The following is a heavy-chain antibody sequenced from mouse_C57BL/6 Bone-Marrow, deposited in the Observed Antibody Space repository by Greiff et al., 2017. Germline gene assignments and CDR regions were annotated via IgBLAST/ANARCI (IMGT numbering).Heavy chain of an antibody. CDR2: IDPETGGT. Sequence: VQRVESGAELVRPGASVTLSCKASGYTFTDYEMHWVKQTPVHGLEWIGAIDPETGGTAYNQKFKGKAILTADKSSSTAYMELRSLTSEDSAVYYCTRDGYYEYFDVWGTGTTVTVSS. V-gene: IGHV1-15*01. D-gene: IGHD2-3*01. J-gene: IGHJ1*03. CDR1: GYTFTDYE. CDR3: TRDGYYEYFDV.